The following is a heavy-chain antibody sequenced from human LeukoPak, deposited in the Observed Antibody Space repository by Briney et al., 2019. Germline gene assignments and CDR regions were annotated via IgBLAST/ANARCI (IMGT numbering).Heavy chain of an antibody. CDR3: ARDTITMDAFDI. Sequence: GGSLRLSCAASGFTFSSYSMNWVRQAPGKGLEWVSSISSSSSYIYYADSVKGRFTISRDNAKNSLYLQMNSLRAEDTAVYYCARDTITMDAFDIWGQGTMVTVSS. CDR2: ISSSSSYI. CDR1: GFTFSSYS. J-gene: IGHJ3*02. V-gene: IGHV3-21*01. D-gene: IGHD3-10*01.